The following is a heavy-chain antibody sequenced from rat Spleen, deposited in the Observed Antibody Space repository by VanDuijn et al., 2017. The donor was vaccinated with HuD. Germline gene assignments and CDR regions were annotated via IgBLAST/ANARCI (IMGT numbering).Heavy chain of an antibody. V-gene: IGHV5-25*01. CDR1: GFTFTNYY. D-gene: IGHD1-6*01. CDR2: ISYDGSTT. J-gene: IGHJ4*01. CDR3: ASLMYTPDYLGVMDV. Sequence: EVQLVESGGGLVQPGRSMKLSCAASGFTFTNYYMAWVRQAPTKGLEWVARISYDGSTTSYRDSVKGRFTISRDNARNTLYLQMDSLRSEDTATYYCASLMYTPDYLGVMDVWGQGASVTVSS.